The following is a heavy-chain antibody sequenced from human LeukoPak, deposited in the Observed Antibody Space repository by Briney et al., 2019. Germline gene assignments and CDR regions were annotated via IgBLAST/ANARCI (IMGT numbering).Heavy chain of an antibody. J-gene: IGHJ4*02. Sequence: GGSLRLSCAASGFTFSSYAMSWVRQAPGKGLEWVSAISGSGGSTYYADSVKGRFTISRDNPKNTLYLQMNSLRAEDTAVYYCARWLLLSRYFDYWGQGTLVTVSS. CDR3: ARWLLLSRYFDY. D-gene: IGHD3-22*01. V-gene: IGHV3-23*01. CDR2: ISGSGGST. CDR1: GFTFSSYA.